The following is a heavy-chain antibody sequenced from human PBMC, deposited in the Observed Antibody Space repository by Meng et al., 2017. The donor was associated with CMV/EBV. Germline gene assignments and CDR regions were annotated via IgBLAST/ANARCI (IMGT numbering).Heavy chain of an antibody. CDR3: ARVYPTIFGVVRSMDV. CDR1: GYTFTSYD. V-gene: IGHV1-8*03. CDR2: MNPNSGNT. Sequence: ASVKVSCKASGYTFTSYDINWVRQATGQGLEWMGWMNPNSGNTGYAQKFQGRVTITRNTSISTAYMELSSLRSEDTAVYYRARVYPTIFGVVRSMDVWGQGTTVTVSS. D-gene: IGHD3-3*01. J-gene: IGHJ6*02.